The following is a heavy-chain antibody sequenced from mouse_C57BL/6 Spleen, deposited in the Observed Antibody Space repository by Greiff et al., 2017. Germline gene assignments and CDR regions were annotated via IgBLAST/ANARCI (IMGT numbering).Heavy chain of an antibody. CDR1: GFTFSDYG. D-gene: IGHD3-1*01. V-gene: IGHV5-17*01. CDR2: ISSGSSTI. CDR3: ARDGRGRAYAMDY. J-gene: IGHJ4*01. Sequence: EVKLMESGGGLVKPGGSLKLSCAASGFTFSDYGMHWVRQAPEKGLEWVAYISSGSSTIYYADTVKGRFTISRDNAKNTLFLQMTSLRSEDTAMYYCARDGRGRAYAMDYWGQGTSVTVSS.